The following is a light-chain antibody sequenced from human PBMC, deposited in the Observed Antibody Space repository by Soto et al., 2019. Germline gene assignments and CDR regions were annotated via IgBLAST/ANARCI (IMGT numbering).Light chain of an antibody. CDR1: NSDVGGYNY. V-gene: IGLV2-11*01. CDR2: DVS. CDR3: SSFAGSYTHV. Sequence: QSALTQPRSVSGSPGQAVTFSCTGTNSDVGGYNYVSWYQQHPDKAPKLMIYDVSKRPSGVPDRFSGSKSGNTGSLTISGLQAEDEADYFCSSFAGSYTHVFGTGTKVTVL. J-gene: IGLJ1*01.